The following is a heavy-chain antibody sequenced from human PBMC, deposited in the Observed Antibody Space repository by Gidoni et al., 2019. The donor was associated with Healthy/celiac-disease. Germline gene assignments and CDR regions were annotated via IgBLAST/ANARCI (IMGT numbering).Heavy chain of an antibody. J-gene: IGHJ4*02. CDR2: IIPILGIA. CDR3: ARQGPIYYYGSGSYQVPSYYFDY. D-gene: IGHD3-10*01. CDR1: GGTFSSYA. Sequence: QVQLVQSGAEVKKPGSSVKVSCKASGGTFSSYAISWVRQAPGQGLEWMGRIIPILGIANYAQKFQGRVTITADKSTSTAYMELSSLRSEDTAVYYCARQGPIYYYGSGSYQVPSYYFDYWGQGTLVTVSS. V-gene: IGHV1-69*09.